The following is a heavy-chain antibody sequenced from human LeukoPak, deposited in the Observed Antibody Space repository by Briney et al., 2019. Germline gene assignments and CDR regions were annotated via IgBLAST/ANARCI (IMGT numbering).Heavy chain of an antibody. CDR3: ARGTLSHVMLVVVAAVGGTSEYFQH. Sequence: VASVKVSCKASGYTFTSYDINWVRQATGQGLEWMGWMNPNSGNTGYAQKFQGRVTMTRNTSISTAYMELSSLRSEDTAVYYCARGTLSHVMLVVVAAVGGTSEYFQHWGQGTLVTVSS. CDR1: GYTFTSYD. J-gene: IGHJ1*01. D-gene: IGHD2-15*01. V-gene: IGHV1-8*01. CDR2: MNPNSGNT.